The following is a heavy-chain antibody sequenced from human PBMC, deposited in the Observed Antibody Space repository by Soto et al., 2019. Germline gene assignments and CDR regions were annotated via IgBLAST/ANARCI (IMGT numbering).Heavy chain of an antibody. Sequence: GGSLRLSCAASGFTFSSDAMSWVRQAPGKGLEWVSAISGSGGSTSHADCMKGRLTNSRDNTKNPLKLSMNSLSADDKDLSYCPSGIVGATPQVFDYWGQGTLVTVSS. D-gene: IGHD1-26*01. V-gene: IGHV3-23*01. CDR3: PSGIVGATPQVFDY. CDR1: GFTFSSDA. J-gene: IGHJ4*01. CDR2: ISGSGGST.